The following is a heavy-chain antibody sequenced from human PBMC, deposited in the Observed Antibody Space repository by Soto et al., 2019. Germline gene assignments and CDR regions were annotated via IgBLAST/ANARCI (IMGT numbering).Heavy chain of an antibody. CDR1: GYTFTSYD. V-gene: IGHV1-8*01. Sequence: QEQLVQSGAEVKKPGASVKVSCKASGYTFTSYDINWVRQATGQRLEWIGWMSPKTGNTGYAQNFQGNDTEARNPSISTAYMELSSLTSEDTAVYYCARGPPDWGFDFWGQGTLVPVSS. CDR2: MSPKTGNT. CDR3: ARGPPDWGFDF. J-gene: IGHJ4*02. D-gene: IGHD7-27*01.